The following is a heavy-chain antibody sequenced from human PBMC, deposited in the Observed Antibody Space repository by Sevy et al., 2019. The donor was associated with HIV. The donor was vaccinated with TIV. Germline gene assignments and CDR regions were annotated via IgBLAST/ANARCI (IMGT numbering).Heavy chain of an antibody. D-gene: IGHD6-13*01. CDR2: IKSKTDGGTT. CDR3: TTDSSVPAGNPPCYYGMDV. Sequence: GGSLRLSCAASGFTFSNAWMSWVRQAPGKGLEWVGRIKSKTDGGTTDYAAPVKGRFTISRDDSKNTLYLQMNSLKTEETVVYYCTTDSSVPAGNPPCYYGMDVWGQGTTVTVSS. V-gene: IGHV3-15*01. CDR1: GFTFSNAW. J-gene: IGHJ6*02.